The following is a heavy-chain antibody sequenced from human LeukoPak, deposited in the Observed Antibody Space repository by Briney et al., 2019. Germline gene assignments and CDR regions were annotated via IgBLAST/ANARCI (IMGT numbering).Heavy chain of an antibody. J-gene: IGHJ4*02. CDR3: ARGLSGHDYDDY. D-gene: IGHD5-12*01. V-gene: IGHV4-34*01. CDR2: IYYSGNA. Sequence: SETLSLTCAVYGGSFSGYYWSWIRQPPGKGLEWIGYIYYSGNAYYNPSLKSRVTISVDMSKNQISLKLSSVTAADTAVYYCARGLSGHDYDDYWGQGTLVTVSS. CDR1: GGSFSGYY.